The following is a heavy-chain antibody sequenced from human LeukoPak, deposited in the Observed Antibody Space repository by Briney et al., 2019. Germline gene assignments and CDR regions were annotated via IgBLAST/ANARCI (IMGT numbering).Heavy chain of an antibody. V-gene: IGHV3-23*01. CDR2: ISGSGGST. CDR1: GFTFSSYA. CDR3: AKDLSYYASGSPY. J-gene: IGHJ4*02. Sequence: QSGGSLRLSCAASGFTFSSYAMSWVRQAPGKGLDWLSAISGSGGSTFYADSVKGRFTISRDNSKNILYVQMNSLRVEVTAVYYCAKDLSYYASGSPYWGQGTLVTVSS. D-gene: IGHD3-10*01.